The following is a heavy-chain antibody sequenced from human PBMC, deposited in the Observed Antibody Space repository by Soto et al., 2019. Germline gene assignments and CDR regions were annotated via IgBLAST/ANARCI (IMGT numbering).Heavy chain of an antibody. Sequence: QVQLVESGGGVVQPGRSLRLSCAASGFTFSSLGMHWVRQAPGKGLEWVAIISNDGSSTYYADSVKGRFTISRDNSKNTLDLQLNSLRTEDTAIYYCVKEIGDGNDYPLDYWGQGTLVTVSS. J-gene: IGHJ4*02. D-gene: IGHD3-16*01. CDR2: ISNDGSST. CDR1: GFTFSSLG. V-gene: IGHV3-30*18. CDR3: VKEIGDGNDYPLDY.